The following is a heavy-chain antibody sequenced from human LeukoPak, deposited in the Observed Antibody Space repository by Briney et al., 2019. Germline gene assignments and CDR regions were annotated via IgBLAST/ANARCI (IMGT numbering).Heavy chain of an antibody. V-gene: IGHV3-30*03. CDR3: VRVAKYYYGSETYYFFEH. D-gene: IGHD3-10*01. CDR1: GLTFSTYG. Sequence: GGSLRLSCAASGLTFSTYGMHWVRQAPGKGLEWVAVISYDGSNKYYADSVKGRFTISRDNSKNTLYLQMNSLRVEDTGIYYCVRVAKYYYGSETYYFFEHWGQGTPVTASS. CDR2: ISYDGSNK. J-gene: IGHJ4*02.